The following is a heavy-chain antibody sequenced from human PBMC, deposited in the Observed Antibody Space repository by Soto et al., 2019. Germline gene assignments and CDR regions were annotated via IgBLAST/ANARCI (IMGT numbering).Heavy chain of an antibody. V-gene: IGHV4-59*11. CDR3: GRAMASFSSCYYWGAYFDY. CDR2: VYHTGST. Sequence: QVQLQESGPGLVKPSETLSLTRAVSGGSISPHYWSWIRQSPVKGLEWIGYVYHTGSTDYNPSLKSRVSISVDTYTNQFALKLSSVTAADTAVYYWGRAMASFSSCYYWGAYFDYWGQAALLTVSS. D-gene: IGHD3-22*01. J-gene: IGHJ4*02. CDR1: GGSISPHY.